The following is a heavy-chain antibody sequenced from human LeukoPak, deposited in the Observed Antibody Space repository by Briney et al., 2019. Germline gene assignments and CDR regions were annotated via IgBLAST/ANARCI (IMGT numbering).Heavy chain of an antibody. CDR1: GFTFSSYW. J-gene: IGHJ4*02. Sequence: GGSLRLSCAASGFTFSSYWMHWVRQAPGKGLVWVSRINSDGSSTSYADSVKGRFTISRDNAKNTLYPQMNSLRAENTAVYYCAREAQYQLLWVYADYWGQGTLVTVSS. V-gene: IGHV3-74*01. CDR3: AREAQYQLLWVYADY. CDR2: INSDGSST. D-gene: IGHD2-2*01.